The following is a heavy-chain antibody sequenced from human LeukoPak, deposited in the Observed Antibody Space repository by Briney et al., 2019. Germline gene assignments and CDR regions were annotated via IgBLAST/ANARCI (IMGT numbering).Heavy chain of an antibody. Sequence: PGGSLRLSCAASGFTFSDYYMSWIRQAPGKGLEWVSYISSSGSTIYYADSVKGRFTISRDNAKNSLYLQMNSLRAEDTAVYYCAREYYDSSVPGYNWFDPWGQGTLVTVSS. CDR2: ISSSGSTI. CDR3: AREYYDSSVPGYNWFDP. J-gene: IGHJ5*02. CDR1: GFTFSDYY. V-gene: IGHV3-11*01. D-gene: IGHD3-22*01.